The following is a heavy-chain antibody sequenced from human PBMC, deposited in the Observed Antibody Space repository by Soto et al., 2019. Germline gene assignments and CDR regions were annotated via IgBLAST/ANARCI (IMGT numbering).Heavy chain of an antibody. V-gene: IGHV4-59*01. CDR3: ARGEDYSYMDV. Sequence: SETLSLTCTVSGGSISSYYRSWIRQPPGKGLEWIGYIYYSGSTNYNPSLKSRVTISVDTSKNQFSLKLSSVTAADTAVYYCARGEDYSYMDVWGKGTTVTVSS. CDR1: GGSISSYY. CDR2: IYYSGST. J-gene: IGHJ6*03.